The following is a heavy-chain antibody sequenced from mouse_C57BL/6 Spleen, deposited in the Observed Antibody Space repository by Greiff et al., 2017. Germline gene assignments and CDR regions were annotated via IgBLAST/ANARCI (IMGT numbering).Heavy chain of an antibody. CDR2: IYPRSGNT. Sequence: VKLMESGAELARPGASVKLSCKASGYTFTSYGISWVKQRTGQGLEWIGEIYPRSGNTYYNEKFKGKATLTADKSSSTAYMELRSLTSEDSAVYFCARGATVEGAYWGQGTLVTVSA. V-gene: IGHV1-81*01. D-gene: IGHD1-1*01. CDR1: GYTFTSYG. J-gene: IGHJ3*01. CDR3: ARGATVEGAY.